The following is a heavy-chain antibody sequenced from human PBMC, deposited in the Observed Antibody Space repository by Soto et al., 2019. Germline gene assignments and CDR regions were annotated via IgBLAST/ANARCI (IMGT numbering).Heavy chain of an antibody. Sequence: SVKVSCKASGGTFSSYAINWVRQAPGQGLEWMGGIIPIFGTANYAQKFQGRVTITADESTSTAYMELSSLRFEDTAVYYCARHDCISTSCYYYYYYGMDVWGQGTTVTVSS. D-gene: IGHD2-2*01. CDR3: ARHDCISTSCYYYYYYGMDV. J-gene: IGHJ6*02. CDR2: IIPIFGTA. CDR1: GGTFSSYA. V-gene: IGHV1-69*13.